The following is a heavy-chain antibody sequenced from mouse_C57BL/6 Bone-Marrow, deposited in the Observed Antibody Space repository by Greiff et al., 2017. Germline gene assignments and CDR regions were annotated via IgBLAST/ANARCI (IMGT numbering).Heavy chain of an antibody. CDR2: INPNYGTT. J-gene: IGHJ3*01. CDR1: GYSFTDYN. D-gene: IGHD2-4*01. CDR3: ARWVFPWDYAGWFAY. Sequence: VQLQQSGPELVKPGASVKISCKASGYSFTDYNMNWVKQSNGKSLEWIGVINPNYGTTSYNQKFKGKATLTVDQSSSTAYMQLNSLTSEDSAVYYCARWVFPWDYAGWFAYWGQGTLVTVSA. V-gene: IGHV1-39*01.